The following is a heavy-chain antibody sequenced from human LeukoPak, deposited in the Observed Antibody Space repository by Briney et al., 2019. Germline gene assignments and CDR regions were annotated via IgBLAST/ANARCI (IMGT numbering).Heavy chain of an antibody. D-gene: IGHD2-2*01. CDR3: ARAPRTCRSTYCSLDY. J-gene: IGHJ4*02. Sequence: ASVKVSCKASGYTFTSSGVTWVRQAPGQGLEWLGWINADNGNTNSAQNLLGRVTMTTDTSTNTAYVDLRSLRSDDTAVYFCARAPRTCRSTYCSLDYWGQGTLVTVSS. CDR2: INADNGNT. CDR1: GYTFTSSG. V-gene: IGHV1-18*01.